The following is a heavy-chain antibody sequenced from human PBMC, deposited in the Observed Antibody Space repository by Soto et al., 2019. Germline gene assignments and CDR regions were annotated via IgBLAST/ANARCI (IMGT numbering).Heavy chain of an antibody. CDR3: AKDQGSSWYEIDY. CDR2: ISSSGYST. CDR1: GFTFSDYA. V-gene: IGHV3-23*01. Sequence: GGSLRLSCAASGFTFSDYAVTWVRQAPGKGLEWVSTISSSGYSTYYADSVKGRFTISRDNSKNTLYLQMNSLRAEDTAVYYCAKDQGSSWYEIDYWGQGTLVTVSS. J-gene: IGHJ4*02. D-gene: IGHD6-13*01.